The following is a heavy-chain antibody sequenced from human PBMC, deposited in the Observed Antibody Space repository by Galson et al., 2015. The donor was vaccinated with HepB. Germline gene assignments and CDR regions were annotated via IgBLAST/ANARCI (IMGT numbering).Heavy chain of an antibody. Sequence: SLRLSCAASGFTFNTYGMAWVRQAPGKGLEWVSSLSSSGSYIYYADSVKGRFTTSRDNAKNSLYLQMNSLRAEDTAVYYCARDSVGATYTDRGYCTNGVCYTLVRDYYGMDVWGQGTTVTVSS. CDR3: ARDSVGATYTDRGYCTNGVCYTLVRDYYGMDV. D-gene: IGHD2-8*01. V-gene: IGHV3-21*01. CDR2: LSSSGSYI. CDR1: GFTFNTYG. J-gene: IGHJ6*02.